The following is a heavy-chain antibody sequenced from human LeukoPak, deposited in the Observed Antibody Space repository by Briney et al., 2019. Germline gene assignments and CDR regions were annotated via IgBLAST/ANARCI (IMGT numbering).Heavy chain of an antibody. V-gene: IGHV1-8*01. CDR1: GYTFTSYD. Sequence: ASVKVSCKASGYTFTSYDINWVRQATGQGLEWMGWMNPNSGNTGYAQKFQGRVTMTRNTSISTAYMELSSLRSEDTAVYYCARGFVPERSLRLRLGELSGRYFDYWGQGTLVTVSS. J-gene: IGHJ4*02. CDR2: MNPNSGNT. D-gene: IGHD3-16*02. CDR3: ARGFVPERSLRLRLGELSGRYFDY.